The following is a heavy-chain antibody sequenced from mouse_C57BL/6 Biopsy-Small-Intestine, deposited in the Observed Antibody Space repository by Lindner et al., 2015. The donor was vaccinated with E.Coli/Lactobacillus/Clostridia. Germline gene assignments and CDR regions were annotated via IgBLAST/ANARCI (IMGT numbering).Heavy chain of an antibody. CDR2: INPGSGGT. Sequence: VQLQESGAELVRPGTSVKVSCKASGYAFTNHLIEWVKQRPGQGLEWIGVINPGSGGTNYNEKFKGKATLTADKSSSTAYMQLSSLTSEDSAVYFCARNRTYAMDYWGQGTSVTVSS. CDR3: ARNRTYAMDY. CDR1: GYAFTNHL. J-gene: IGHJ4*01. V-gene: IGHV1-54*01.